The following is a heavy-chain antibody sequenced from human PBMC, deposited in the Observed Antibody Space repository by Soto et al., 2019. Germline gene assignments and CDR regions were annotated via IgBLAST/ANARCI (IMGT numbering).Heavy chain of an antibody. V-gene: IGHV1-18*04. CDR1: GYTLTSYG. Sequence: QVQLVQSGSEVKKPGASVNVSCKAFGYTLTSYGFSWVRQVPGQGLEWLGWISAFNGDTQYAQTMKGRLTVTTDTSTTTVHMELRSLTPADTAVYYCMRDAGWQRMVPYDWGQGTLVSVS. CDR3: MRDAGWQRMVPYD. D-gene: IGHD6-25*01. J-gene: IGHJ4*02. CDR2: ISAFNGDT.